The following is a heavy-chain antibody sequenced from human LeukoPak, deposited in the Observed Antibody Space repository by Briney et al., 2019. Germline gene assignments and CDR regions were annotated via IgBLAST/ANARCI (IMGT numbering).Heavy chain of an antibody. CDR3: VRDSVPAALGGSDY. CDR2: ISVYNGNT. J-gene: IGHJ4*02. CDR1: GYTFTSYG. Sequence: ASVKVSCTASGYTFTSYGISWVRQAPGQGLEWMGWISVYNGNTNYAQKLQGRVTMTTETSTSTTYMELRSLRSDDTAVYYCVRDSVPAALGGSDYWGEGTLVTVSS. V-gene: IGHV1-18*01. D-gene: IGHD2-2*01.